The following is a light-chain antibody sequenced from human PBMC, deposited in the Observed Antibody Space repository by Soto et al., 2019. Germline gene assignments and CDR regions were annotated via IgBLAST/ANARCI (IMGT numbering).Light chain of an antibody. CDR1: QSVCSSY. V-gene: IGKV3-20*01. CDR2: GAS. CDR3: QQYGSSPRT. Sequence: EIVLTQSPGTLSLSPGERATLSCRASQSVCSSYLAWYQQKPGQAPRLLIYGASSRATGIPDRFSGSGSGTDFTLTISRLEPEDFAVYYCQQYGSSPRTFSQGTKVEIK. J-gene: IGKJ1*01.